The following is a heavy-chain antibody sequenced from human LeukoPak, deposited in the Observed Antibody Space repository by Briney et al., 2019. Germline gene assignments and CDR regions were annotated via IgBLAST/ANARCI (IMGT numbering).Heavy chain of an antibody. J-gene: IGHJ6*02. Sequence: GRSLRLSCAASGFTFSSYGMHWVRQAPGTGLEWVAVIWYDGSNKYYADSVKGRFTISRDNSKNTLYLQMNSLRAEDTAVYYCARDNPVRYGDYVYYYYGMDVWGQGTTVTVSS. CDR2: IWYDGSNK. CDR3: ARDNPVRYGDYVYYYYGMDV. CDR1: GFTFSSYG. D-gene: IGHD4-17*01. V-gene: IGHV3-33*01.